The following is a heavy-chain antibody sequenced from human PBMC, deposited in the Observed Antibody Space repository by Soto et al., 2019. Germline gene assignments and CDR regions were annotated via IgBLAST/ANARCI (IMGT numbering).Heavy chain of an antibody. Sequence: GGSLRLSCAASGFTFSSYAMSWVRQAPGKGLEWVSAISGSGGSTYYADSVKGRFTISRDNSKNTLYLQMNSLRAEDTAVYYCAKDLNWNYYYYYMDVWGKGTTVTVSS. CDR3: AKDLNWNYYYYYMDV. CDR1: GFTFSSYA. CDR2: ISGSGGST. J-gene: IGHJ6*03. D-gene: IGHD1-1*01. V-gene: IGHV3-23*01.